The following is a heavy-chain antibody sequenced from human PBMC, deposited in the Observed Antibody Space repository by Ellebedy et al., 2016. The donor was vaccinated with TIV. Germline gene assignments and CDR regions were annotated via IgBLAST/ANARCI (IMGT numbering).Heavy chain of an antibody. CDR1: GGSISGYY. CDR2: IYYSGNT. D-gene: IGHD4-23*01. Sequence: MPSETLSLTCTVSGGSISGYYWSWIRQFPGKGLQWIGYIYYSGNTDYNPSLKSRVTISQDRSKNQFALKLRSVTAADTAVYYCARFHDYGGNSLDYWGQGTLVTVSS. J-gene: IGHJ4*02. CDR3: ARFHDYGGNSLDY. V-gene: IGHV4-59*01.